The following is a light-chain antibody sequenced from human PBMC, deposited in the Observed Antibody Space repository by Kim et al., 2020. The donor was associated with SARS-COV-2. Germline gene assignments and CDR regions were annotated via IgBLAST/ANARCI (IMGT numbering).Light chain of an antibody. CDR1: ILQNRY. Sequence: SYELTQPPSVSVSPGQTASITCSGDILQNRYACWYQQKPGQSPVLLIYQDSKRPSGIPERFSGSNSGNTATLTISGTQAMDESDYYCQAWDSSTVIFGGGTRLTVL. CDR3: QAWDSSTVI. CDR2: QDS. J-gene: IGLJ2*01. V-gene: IGLV3-1*01.